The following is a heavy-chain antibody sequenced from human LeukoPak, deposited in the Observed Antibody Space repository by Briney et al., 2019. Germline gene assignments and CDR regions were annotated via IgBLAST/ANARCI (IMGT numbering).Heavy chain of an antibody. CDR1: GFTFSNYG. CDR3: GRVAVAGIFNNWSAP. D-gene: IGHD6-19*01. V-gene: IGHV3-33*01. J-gene: IGHJ5*02. CDR2: IWYDGSNK. Sequence: GGSLRLSCAASGFTFSNYGMHWVRQAPGKGLEWVAVIWYDGSNKYYADSVKGRFTISRDNSENTLYLQMNSLRAEDTAVYYCGRVAVAGIFNNWSAPGGKGPLVTVSS.